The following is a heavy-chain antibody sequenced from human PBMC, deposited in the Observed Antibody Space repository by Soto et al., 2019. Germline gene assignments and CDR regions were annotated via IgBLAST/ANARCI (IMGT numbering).Heavy chain of an antibody. V-gene: IGHV4-31*03. CDR3: ARDRDGDLYYFDY. J-gene: IGHJ4*02. Sequence: SETLSLTCTVSGGSISSGGYYWSWIRQHPGKGLEWIGYIYYSGSTYYNPSPKSRVTISVDTSKNQFSLKLSSVTAADTAVYYCARDRDGDLYYFDYWGQGTLVTVSS. CDR2: IYYSGST. D-gene: IGHD4-17*01. CDR1: GGSISSGGYY.